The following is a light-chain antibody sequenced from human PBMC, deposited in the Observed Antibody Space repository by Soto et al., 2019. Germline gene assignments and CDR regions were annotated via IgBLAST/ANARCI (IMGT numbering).Light chain of an antibody. J-gene: IGKJ1*01. CDR2: GGS. Sequence: DIVLTQSAVTLSLSPGERATLSCRASQSVSSNHLAWYQQKPGQAPRLLIYGGSSRATGIPVRFSGSGSETDFTLTITRLEPEDFAVYYCQQYSSSRTFGQGTKVDIK. CDR1: QSVSSNH. V-gene: IGKV3-20*01. CDR3: QQYSSSRT.